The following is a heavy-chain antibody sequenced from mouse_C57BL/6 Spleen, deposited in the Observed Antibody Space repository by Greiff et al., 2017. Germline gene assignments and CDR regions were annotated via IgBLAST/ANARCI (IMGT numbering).Heavy chain of an antibody. D-gene: IGHD4-1*01. CDR1: GFTFSSYG. V-gene: IGHV5-6*01. CDR2: ISSGGSYT. CDR3: ARQWEVFAY. Sequence: EVKLMESGGDLVKPGGSLKLSCAASGFTFSSYGMSWVRQTPDKRLEWVATISSGGSYTYYPARVKGRFTISRDNAKNTLYLQMSSLKSEDTSMYYCARQWEVFAYWGRGTLVTVSA. J-gene: IGHJ3*01.